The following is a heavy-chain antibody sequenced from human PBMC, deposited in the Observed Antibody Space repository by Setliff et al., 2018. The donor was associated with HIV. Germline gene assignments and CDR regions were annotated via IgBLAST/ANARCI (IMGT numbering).Heavy chain of an antibody. J-gene: IGHJ6*03. D-gene: IGHD2-15*01. CDR2: LYVSGDT. CDR3: ALTGHRLLRVYMDV. Sequence: PSETLSLTCYVTDDPISSYYWSWVRQPAGKGLEWIGRLYVSGDTNYNPSLKSRVTMSLDTSKKHFSLKLKSVTAADTAVYYCALTGHRLLRVYMDVWGKGTTVTVSS. CDR1: DDPISSYY. V-gene: IGHV4-4*07.